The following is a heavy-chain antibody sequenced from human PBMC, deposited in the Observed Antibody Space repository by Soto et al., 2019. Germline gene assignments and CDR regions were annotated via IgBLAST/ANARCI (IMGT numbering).Heavy chain of an antibody. J-gene: IGHJ5*02. D-gene: IGHD4-17*01. CDR3: ARAERWDYGGNWFDP. CDR1: GFTFSSYA. V-gene: IGHV3-23*01. Sequence: GGSLRLSCAASGFTFSSYAMSWVRQAPGKGLEWVSAISGSGGSTYYADSVKGRFTISRDNSKNTLYLQMNSLRAEDTAVYYCARAERWDYGGNWFDPWGQGTLVTVSS. CDR2: ISGSGGST.